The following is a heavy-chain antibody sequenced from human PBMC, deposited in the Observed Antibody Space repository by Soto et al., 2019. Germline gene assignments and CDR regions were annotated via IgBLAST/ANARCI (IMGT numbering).Heavy chain of an antibody. J-gene: IGHJ4*02. Sequence: QVQLVQSGAEVKKPGASVKVSCKASGYTFTSYDINWVRQATGQGLEWMGWMNPNSGNTGYAQKFQGRVTMTRTPSISTAYMELSSLRSEDTAVYYCAGASRDSGSYLRDYWGQGTLVTVSS. D-gene: IGHD1-26*01. CDR3: AGASRDSGSYLRDY. CDR2: MNPNSGNT. V-gene: IGHV1-8*01. CDR1: GYTFTSYD.